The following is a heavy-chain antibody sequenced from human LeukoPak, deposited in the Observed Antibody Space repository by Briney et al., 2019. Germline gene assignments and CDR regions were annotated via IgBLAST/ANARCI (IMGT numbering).Heavy chain of an antibody. CDR2: ISSSGSTI. V-gene: IGHV3-48*04. Sequence: GGSLRLSCAASGFTFSSYSMNWVRQAPGKGLEWVSYISSSGSTIYYADSVKGRFTISRDNAKNSLYLQMNSLRAEDTAVYYCARDMDTAMVNYYMDVWGKGTTVTISS. J-gene: IGHJ6*03. CDR1: GFTFSSYS. D-gene: IGHD5-18*01. CDR3: ARDMDTAMVNYYMDV.